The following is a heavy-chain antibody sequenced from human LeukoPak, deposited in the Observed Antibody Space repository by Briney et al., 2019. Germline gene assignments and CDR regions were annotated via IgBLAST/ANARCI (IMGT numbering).Heavy chain of an antibody. V-gene: IGHV3-74*01. CDR3: PRVSADILTGYQTDY. CDR2: INSDGSST. CDR1: GFTFSSYW. D-gene: IGHD3-9*01. Sequence: GGSLRLSCAASGFTFSSYWMHWVRQAPGKGLVWVSRINSDGSSTSYADSVKGRFTISSDNAKKTLCLQMNSLRAEDTAVYYCPRVSADILTGYQTDYWGQGTLVTVSS. J-gene: IGHJ4*02.